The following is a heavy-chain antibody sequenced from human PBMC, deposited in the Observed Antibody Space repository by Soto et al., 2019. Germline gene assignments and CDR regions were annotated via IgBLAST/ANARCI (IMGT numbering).Heavy chain of an antibody. V-gene: IGHV3-15*01. CDR2: IKSKTDGGTT. Sequence: GGSLRLSCAASGSTFSNAWMSWVRQAPGKGLEWVGRIKSKTDGGTTDYAAPVKGRFTISRDDSKNTLYLQMNSLKTGDTAVYYCTRLVAGTDFDYWGQGTLVTVSS. CDR3: TRLVAGTDFDY. CDR1: GSTFSNAW. J-gene: IGHJ4*02. D-gene: IGHD6-19*01.